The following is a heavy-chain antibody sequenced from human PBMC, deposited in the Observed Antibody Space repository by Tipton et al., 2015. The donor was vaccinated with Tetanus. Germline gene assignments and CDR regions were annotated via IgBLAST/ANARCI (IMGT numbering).Heavy chain of an antibody. D-gene: IGHD2-15*01. CDR1: GVSIKRSSFY. CDR3: AIRPECRGGTCHWYFDL. V-gene: IGHV4-39*01. CDR2: INYSGTT. J-gene: IGHJ2*01. Sequence: TLSLTCAVSGVSIKRSSFYWGWIRQAPGRGLEWIGSINYSGTTYYSPPLKNRATISVDTSKNQLSLKITSVTADDTSVYYCAIRPECRGGTCHWYFDLWGPGALVTVSS.